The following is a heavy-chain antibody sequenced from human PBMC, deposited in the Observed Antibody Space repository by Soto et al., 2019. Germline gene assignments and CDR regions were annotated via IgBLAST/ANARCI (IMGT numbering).Heavy chain of an antibody. Sequence: EVQLLESGGGLVQPGGSLRLSCAASGFTFSSYAMSWVRQAPGKGLEWVSAISGSGGSTYYADSVKGRFTSSRDNSKNTLYLQMNSLRAEDTAVYYCATPARGWYSETDYWGQGTLVTVSS. D-gene: IGHD6-19*01. J-gene: IGHJ4*02. CDR1: GFTFSSYA. CDR2: ISGSGGST. CDR3: ATPARGWYSETDY. V-gene: IGHV3-23*01.